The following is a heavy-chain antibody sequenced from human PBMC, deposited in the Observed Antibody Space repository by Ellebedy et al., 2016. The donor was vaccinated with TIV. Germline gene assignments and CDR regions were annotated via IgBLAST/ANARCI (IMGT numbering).Heavy chain of an antibody. Sequence: ASVKVSCXASGYTFSNYGISWVRQAPGQGLEWMGWISAYNGNTDYAQKFQGRVTMTTDTSTSTVYMELRSLTSDDTAVYYCARDHAVWGSFRYVAYWGQGSLVSVSS. CDR3: ARDHAVWGSFRYVAY. CDR1: GYTFSNYG. V-gene: IGHV1-18*01. J-gene: IGHJ4*02. D-gene: IGHD3-16*02. CDR2: ISAYNGNT.